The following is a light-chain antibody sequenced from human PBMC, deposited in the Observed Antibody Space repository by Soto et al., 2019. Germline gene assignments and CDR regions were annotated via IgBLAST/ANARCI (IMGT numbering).Light chain of an antibody. Sequence: EIVMTQSPAMLSVSPGETATLSCRASQNVNNRLAWYQQKAGQPPKLLIYDASTRATGIPARFSGSGSGTGFTRTISSLQSEDFSVYYCQNCNSWPFLFRQGTKVEIK. J-gene: IGKJ1*01. V-gene: IGKV3-15*01. CDR3: QNCNSWPFL. CDR1: QNVNNR. CDR2: DAS.